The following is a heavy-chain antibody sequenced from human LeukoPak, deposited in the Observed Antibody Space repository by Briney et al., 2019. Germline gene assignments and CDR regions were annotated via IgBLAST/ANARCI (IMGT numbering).Heavy chain of an antibody. V-gene: IGHV3-74*03. D-gene: IGHD3-9*01. CDR2: INTDGSIT. J-gene: IGHJ5*02. CDR3: ASLGTLVP. CDR1: GFTFSTYL. Sequence: GGSLRLSCAASGFTFSTYLMHWVRQAPGKGLVWVSRINTDGSITTYADSVKGRFTISRDNAKNTLYLQMNSLRDEDTAVYYCASLGTLVPWGQGTLVTVSS.